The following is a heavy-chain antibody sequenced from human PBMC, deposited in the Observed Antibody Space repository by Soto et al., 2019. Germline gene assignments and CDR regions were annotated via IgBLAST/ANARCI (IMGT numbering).Heavy chain of an antibody. CDR2: INSDGRST. CDR1: GFTFSSYW. V-gene: IGHV3-74*01. Sequence: EVQLVESGGGLVQPGGSLRLSCAASGFTFSSYWMHWVRQAPGEGLVWVSRINSDGRSTIYADSVKGRVTISRDNAKNTLYLQMNSLRAEDTAVYFCARHGSGYHNEADDAFDVWGQGTMVTVSS. J-gene: IGHJ3*01. D-gene: IGHD3-22*01. CDR3: ARHGSGYHNEADDAFDV.